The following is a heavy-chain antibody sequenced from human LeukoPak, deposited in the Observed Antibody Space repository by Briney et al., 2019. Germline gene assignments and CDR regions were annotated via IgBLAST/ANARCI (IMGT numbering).Heavy chain of an antibody. J-gene: IGHJ3*02. V-gene: IGHV3-48*03. CDR2: ISSSGSTK. D-gene: IGHD6-13*01. Sequence: GGSLRLSCAASGFTFSSYEMNWVRQAPGKGLELISYISSSGSTKYYADSVKGRFTISRDNAKNSLYLQMNSLRAEDTAVYYCARDPPYSSSWYGAFDIWGQGTMVTVSS. CDR1: GFTFSSYE. CDR3: ARDPPYSSSWYGAFDI.